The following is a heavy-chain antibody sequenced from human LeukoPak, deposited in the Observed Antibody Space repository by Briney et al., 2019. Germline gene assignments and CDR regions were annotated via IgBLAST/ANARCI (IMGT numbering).Heavy chain of an antibody. D-gene: IGHD5-18*01. V-gene: IGHV3-21*01. CDR3: ASGPTAMVTSDAFDI. CDR2: ISSSSSYI. CDR1: GFTFSSYS. Sequence: GGSLRLSCAASGFTFSSYSMNWVRQAPGKGLEWVSSISSSSSYIYYADSVKGRFTISRDNAKNSLYLQMNSLRTEDTAVYYCASGPTAMVTSDAFDIWGQGTMVTVSS. J-gene: IGHJ3*02.